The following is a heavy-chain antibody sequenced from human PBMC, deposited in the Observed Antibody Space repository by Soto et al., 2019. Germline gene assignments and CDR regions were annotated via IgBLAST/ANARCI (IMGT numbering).Heavy chain of an antibody. CDR1: GGTFSSCS. CDR3: ARQDSTVTSPFDY. V-gene: IGHV1-69*02. D-gene: IGHD4-17*01. CDR2: FIPILDKA. Sequence: QVQLVQSGAEVKKPGSSVKVSCKASGGTFSSCSISWVRQAPGQGLEWMGRFIPILDKANYAQKFQGRVTITADKSTSTAYMELSSLRSEDTAVYYCARQDSTVTSPFDYWGQGTLVTVSS. J-gene: IGHJ4*02.